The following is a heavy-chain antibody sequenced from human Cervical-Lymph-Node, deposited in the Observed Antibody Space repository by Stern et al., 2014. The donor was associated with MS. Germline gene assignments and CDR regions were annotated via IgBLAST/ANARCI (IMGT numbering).Heavy chain of an antibody. V-gene: IGHV3-30*04. CDR3: AKGGSGSYVD. D-gene: IGHD1-26*01. CDR1: GFVFRRDA. CDR2: ISYDGRDK. J-gene: IGHJ4*02. Sequence: DQLVASGGGVVQPGRSLRLSCAASGFVFRRDALHWVRQAPGKGLEWVALISYDGRDKYYTDSVKGRFTVSRDNSNNTVDLEMNSLRLEDTAVYYCAKGGSGSYVDWGQGSLVTVSS.